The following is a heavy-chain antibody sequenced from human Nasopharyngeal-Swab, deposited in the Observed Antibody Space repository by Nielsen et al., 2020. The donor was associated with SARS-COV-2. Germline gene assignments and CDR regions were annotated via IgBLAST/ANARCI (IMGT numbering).Heavy chain of an antibody. CDR3: ARLPTTPLSFDY. CDR1: GFTFSSYA. Sequence: GGSLRLSCAASGFTFSSYAMSWVRQAPGKGLEWVSAISGSGGSTYYADSVKGRFTISRDNAKNSLYLQMNSLRAEDTAVYYCARLPTTPLSFDYWGQGTLVTVSS. V-gene: IGHV3-23*01. CDR2: ISGSGGST. J-gene: IGHJ4*02. D-gene: IGHD4-17*01.